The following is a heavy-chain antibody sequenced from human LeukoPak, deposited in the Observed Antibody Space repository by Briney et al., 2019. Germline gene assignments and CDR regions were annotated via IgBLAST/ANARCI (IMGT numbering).Heavy chain of an antibody. J-gene: IGHJ4*02. Sequence: ASVKVSCRASGYTFTGYYMHWVRQAPGQGREWMGWINPNSGGTNYAQKFQGRVTMTRDTSNSTAYMELSRLRSADTAVYYCARGWTRSLFDYWGQGTLVTVSS. CDR1: GYTFTGYY. D-gene: IGHD3/OR15-3a*01. CDR2: INPNSGGT. V-gene: IGHV1-2*02. CDR3: ARGWTRSLFDY.